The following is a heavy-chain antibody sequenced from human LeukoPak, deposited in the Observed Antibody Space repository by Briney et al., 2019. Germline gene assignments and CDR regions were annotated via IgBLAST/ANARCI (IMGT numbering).Heavy chain of an antibody. CDR2: ISSEAYGGTP. V-gene: IGHV3-49*04. J-gene: IGHJ4*02. CDR3: TRDQTPYY. CDR1: GFTFGDCA. Sequence: GGSLRLSCTASGFTFGDCAMTWVRQAPGKGLEWVGFISSEAYGGTPEYAASVKGRFTISRDDSKSIAYLQMNSLKTEDTAVYYCTRDQTPYYWGQGTLVTVSS.